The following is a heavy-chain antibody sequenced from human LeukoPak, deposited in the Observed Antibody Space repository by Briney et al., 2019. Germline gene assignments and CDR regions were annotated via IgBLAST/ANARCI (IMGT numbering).Heavy chain of an antibody. Sequence: GVSLRLSCAASAFSFSNYNMNWVRQAPGKGLEWVSSITSSGSYIYYADSVKGRFTISRDNAKNSLSLRMNSLSAEDTAVYYCATGYSSGWYFYFQHWGQGSLVSVSS. J-gene: IGHJ1*01. CDR1: AFSFSNYN. V-gene: IGHV3-21*06. CDR2: ITSSGSYI. D-gene: IGHD6-19*01. CDR3: ATGYSSGWYFYFQH.